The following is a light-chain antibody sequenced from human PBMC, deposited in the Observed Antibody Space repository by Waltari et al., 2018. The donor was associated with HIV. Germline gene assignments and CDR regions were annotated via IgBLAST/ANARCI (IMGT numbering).Light chain of an antibody. CDR1: QSVRSL. J-gene: IGKJ4*01. Sequence: EIVLTQSPATLSLSPGERATLSCGASQSVRSLIAWYQQKPGQAPRLLIDDASNRATGSPARFSGSGSGTDFTLTISSLEPEDFAVYYCQQRSNWPLTFGGGTEVEIK. CDR3: QQRSNWPLT. V-gene: IGKV3-11*01. CDR2: DAS.